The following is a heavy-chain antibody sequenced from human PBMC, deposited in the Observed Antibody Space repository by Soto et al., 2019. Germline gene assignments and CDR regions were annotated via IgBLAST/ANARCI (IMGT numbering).Heavy chain of an antibody. D-gene: IGHD3-22*01. CDR1: GGSFSGYY. CDR3: ARVPMPAQYYYDSSGYCDY. V-gene: IGHV4-34*01. CDR2: INHSGST. Sequence: SETLSLTCAVYGGSFSGYYWSWIRQPPGKGLEWIGGINHSGSTNYNPSLKSRVTISVDTSKNQFSLKLSSVTAADTAVYYCARVPMPAQYYYDSSGYCDYWGQGTLVTVSS. J-gene: IGHJ4*02.